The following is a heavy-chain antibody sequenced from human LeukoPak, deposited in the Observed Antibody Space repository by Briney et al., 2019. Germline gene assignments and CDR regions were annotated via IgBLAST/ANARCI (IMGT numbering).Heavy chain of an antibody. V-gene: IGHV1-18*01. Sequence: GASVKVSCKASGYTFIRYGISWVRQAPGQGLEWMGWISPYNGNTKYLQKLQGRVTMTTDTSTSTAYMELRSLTSDDTAVYCCAREESIGSYQFLHDYWGQGTLVTVSS. J-gene: IGHJ4*02. D-gene: IGHD1-26*01. CDR1: GYTFIRYG. CDR3: AREESIGSYQFLHDY. CDR2: ISPYNGNT.